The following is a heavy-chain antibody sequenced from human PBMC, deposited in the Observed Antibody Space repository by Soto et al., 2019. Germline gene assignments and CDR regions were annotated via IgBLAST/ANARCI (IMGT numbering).Heavy chain of an antibody. CDR1: GFTFSSYA. CDR3: ATDPSHYWVSDY. V-gene: IGHV3-23*01. J-gene: IGHJ4*02. D-gene: IGHD3-9*01. Sequence: EVQLLESGGGLVQPGGSLRLSCAASGFTFSSYAMSWVRQAPGKGLEWVSGFSGSGGNTYYADSVKGRFTISRDNSKNTLKLQMSGLRAEDTAVYYCATDPSHYWVSDYWGQGTLVTVSS. CDR2: FSGSGGNT.